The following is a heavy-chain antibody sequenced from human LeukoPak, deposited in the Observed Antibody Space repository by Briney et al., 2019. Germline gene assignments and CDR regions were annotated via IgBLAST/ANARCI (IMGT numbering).Heavy chain of an antibody. D-gene: IGHD7-27*01. CDR2: IYYSGST. V-gene: IGHV4-39*07. CDR1: GGSISGSSYY. Sequence: ASETLSLTCTVSGGSISGSSYYWGWIRQPPGKGLEWIGSIYYSGSTYYNPSLKSRVTISVDTSKNQFSLHLTSVTAADTAVYYCARDWGTYFDYWGQGTLVTVSS. CDR3: ARDWGTYFDY. J-gene: IGHJ4*02.